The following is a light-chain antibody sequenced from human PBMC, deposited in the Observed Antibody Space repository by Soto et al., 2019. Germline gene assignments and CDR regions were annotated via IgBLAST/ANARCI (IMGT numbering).Light chain of an antibody. Sequence: EIVLTQSPRTLSLSPGESATLSCTASQSVRRNSLAWYQQKPGQAPRPRMFGASGRATGTPPRFSGRGSGTDFTLTISRLEPEDFAVYYCQQYGTSPLTFGGGTKVDI. CDR1: QSVRRNS. CDR2: GAS. V-gene: IGKV3-20*01. CDR3: QQYGTSPLT. J-gene: IGKJ4*01.